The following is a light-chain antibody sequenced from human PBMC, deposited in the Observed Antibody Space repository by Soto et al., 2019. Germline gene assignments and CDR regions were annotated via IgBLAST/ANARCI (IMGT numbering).Light chain of an antibody. CDR3: QQYNNRQLT. V-gene: IGKV3-15*01. Sequence: EIVMTQSPATLSVSPGERATLSCRASQSMYNNLAWYQQKPGQPPRLLIYHASARTTGIPARFSGSGSGTERTLTISSLQSEHFAVFYGQQYNNRQLTFGGRTMVEIK. CDR2: HAS. J-gene: IGKJ4*01. CDR1: QSMYNN.